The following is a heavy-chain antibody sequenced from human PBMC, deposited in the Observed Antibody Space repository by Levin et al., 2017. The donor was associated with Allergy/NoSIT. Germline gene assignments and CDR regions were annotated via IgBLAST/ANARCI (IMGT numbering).Heavy chain of an antibody. Sequence: GGSLRLSCAASGFTFRTYWMTWVRQAPGKGLEWVANIKQDGSDKYYVDSVKGRFTISRDNAKSSLYLQMDSLRAEDTAVYYCAKDMFESGISPHGFHHWGQGTLVIVSS. V-gene: IGHV3-7*04. CDR1: GFTFRTYW. J-gene: IGHJ1*01. D-gene: IGHD3-10*02. CDR2: IKQDGSDK. CDR3: AKDMFESGISPHGFHH.